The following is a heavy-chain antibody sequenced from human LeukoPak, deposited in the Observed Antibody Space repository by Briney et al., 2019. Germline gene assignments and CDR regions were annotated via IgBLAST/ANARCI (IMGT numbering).Heavy chain of an antibody. D-gene: IGHD6-19*01. CDR2: ISSDENTK. J-gene: IGHJ4*02. CDR1: GFTFSCCA. CDR3: AKKGGSSGRYDYLDY. V-gene: IGHV3-30-3*02. Sequence: PGGSLRLSCAASGFTFSCCAIHWVRQAPGRGLEWVAVISSDENTKFYADSVKGRFTVYRDNSKKTVWLQMNSLRAEDTAVYYCAKKGGSSGRYDYLDYWGQGTLVTVYS.